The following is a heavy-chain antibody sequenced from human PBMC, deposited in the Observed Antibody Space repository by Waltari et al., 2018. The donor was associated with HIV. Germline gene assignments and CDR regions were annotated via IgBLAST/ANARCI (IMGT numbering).Heavy chain of an antibody. CDR1: GFSFSSFN. Sequence: EERLVESGGGLVKPGGSLRLSCAASGFSFSSFNMNWVRLVPGRGFEWLASLSGSSSTVEYGDSAQGRFTISRDNANNRLYLQLDGLRDDDTGVYFCARDQQSMGGDTHWFYYFYMDLWGMGTPVIVSS. V-gene: IGHV3-21*02. J-gene: IGHJ6*03. CDR2: LSGSSSTV. D-gene: IGHD2-21*01. CDR3: ARDQQSMGGDTHWFYYFYMDL.